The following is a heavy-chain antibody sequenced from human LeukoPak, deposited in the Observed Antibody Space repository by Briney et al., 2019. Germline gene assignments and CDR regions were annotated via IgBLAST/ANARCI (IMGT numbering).Heavy chain of an antibody. V-gene: IGHV4-59*01. CDR2: IYYSGST. CDR1: GGSISSYY. Sequence: SETLSLTCTVSGGSISSYYWSWIRQPPGKGLEWIGYIYYSGSTNYNPSLKSRVTISVDTSKNQFSLRLSSVTAADTAVYYCARGPFGPGAFDIWGQGTMVTVSS. D-gene: IGHD1-14*01. CDR3: ARGPFGPGAFDI. J-gene: IGHJ3*02.